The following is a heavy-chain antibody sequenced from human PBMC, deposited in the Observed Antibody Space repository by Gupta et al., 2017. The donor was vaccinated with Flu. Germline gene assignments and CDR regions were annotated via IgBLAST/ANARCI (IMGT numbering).Heavy chain of an antibody. D-gene: IGHD5-12*01. CDR2: IDPSDSFT. J-gene: IGHJ4*02. Sequence: EVHLVQSGAEVKKPGESVRISCKASGYKFANYWITWVRQKPGKGLEWMGRIDPSDSFTAYSPSFRGLVTFSVDESINTAYVHWSGLEASDTAMYYCARLELVASTYFFDYWGQGTLLTVSS. CDR1: GYKFANYW. V-gene: IGHV5-10-1*01. CDR3: ARLELVASTYFFDY.